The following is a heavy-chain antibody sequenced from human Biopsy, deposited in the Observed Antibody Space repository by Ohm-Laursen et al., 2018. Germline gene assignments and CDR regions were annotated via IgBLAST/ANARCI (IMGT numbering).Heavy chain of an antibody. CDR3: ARGDYVDSNGYDWFDP. CDR2: IFNSANT. V-gene: IGHV4-31*01. J-gene: IGHJ5*02. CDR1: GGSISNLY. D-gene: IGHD3-22*01. Sequence: TLSLTCNVSGGSISNLYWRWIRQRPGKGLEWIGYIFNSANTYYNPSLKNLITISRHTSKNQFSLKLNSVTAADTGVYYCARGDYVDSNGYDWFDPWGQGTLVTVSS.